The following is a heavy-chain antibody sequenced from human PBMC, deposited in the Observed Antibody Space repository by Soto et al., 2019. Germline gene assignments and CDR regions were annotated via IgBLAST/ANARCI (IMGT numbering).Heavy chain of an antibody. Sequence: ASVKVSCKASGYTFTDYYVHWVRQAPGQGLDWMGWINPNSGDRNYAQKFQGRVTLTRDTSISTAYMELRILTSDDAAVYYCSRARDLVSDCWGQGTPVTVSS. CDR2: INPNSGDR. CDR3: SRARDLVSDC. V-gene: IGHV1-2*02. J-gene: IGHJ4*02. CDR1: GYTFTDYY.